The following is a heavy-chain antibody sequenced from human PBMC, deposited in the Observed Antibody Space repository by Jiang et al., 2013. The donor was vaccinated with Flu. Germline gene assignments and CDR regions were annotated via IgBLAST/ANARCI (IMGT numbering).Heavy chain of an antibody. J-gene: IGHJ6*02. Sequence: QLVESGGGVVQPGGSLRLSCAAPGFSLSNYGIHWVRQAPGKGLEWVAFIRDDGNIKHYADSLKGRVTISRDNSKNTVYLQMSSLRAEDTAVYYCDEKGGMDVWGQGTTVT. V-gene: IGHV3-30*02. CDR1: GFSLSNYG. CDR3: DEKGGMDV. CDR2: IRDDGNIK.